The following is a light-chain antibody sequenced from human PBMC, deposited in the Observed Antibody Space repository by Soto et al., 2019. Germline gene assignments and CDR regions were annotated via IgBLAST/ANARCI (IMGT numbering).Light chain of an antibody. J-gene: IGKJ2*01. V-gene: IGKV1-9*01. Sequence: DIQLTQSPSFLSTSVGDRVTITCRASQGISSYFAWYQQKPGKAPKLLIYAASTLQSGVPLRFSGSGSGTEFTLTISSLQPEDFATYYCQQFNSYPYTFGQGTKLEIK. CDR1: QGISSY. CDR3: QQFNSYPYT. CDR2: AAS.